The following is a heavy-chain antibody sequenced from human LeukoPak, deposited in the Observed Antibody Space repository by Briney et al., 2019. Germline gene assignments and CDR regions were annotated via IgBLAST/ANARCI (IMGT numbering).Heavy chain of an antibody. V-gene: IGHV3-23*01. D-gene: IGHD2-2*01. CDR3: AKVPHGGYCSSTSCDYYMDV. Sequence: GGSLRLSCAASGFTFSSYAMSWVRQAPGKGLEWVSAISGSGGSTYYADSVKGRFTISRDNSKNTLYLQMNSLRAEDTAVYYCAKVPHGGYCSSTSCDYYMDVWGKGTTVTVSS. CDR2: ISGSGGST. CDR1: GFTFSSYA. J-gene: IGHJ6*03.